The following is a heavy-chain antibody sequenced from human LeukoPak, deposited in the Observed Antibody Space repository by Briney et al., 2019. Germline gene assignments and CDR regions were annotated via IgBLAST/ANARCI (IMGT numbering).Heavy chain of an antibody. CDR2: ISGYNGQT. D-gene: IGHD2-2*01. J-gene: IGHJ3*02. CDR1: GYTFSNYG. V-gene: IGHV1-18*01. CDR3: ARGSYGFDI. Sequence: ASVKVSCKASGYTFSNYGLNWVRQAPGEGVEWMGWISGYNGQTKYGKQFQGRVTMTTDTSTNTAYMELKNLRSDDTAVYYCARGSYGFDIWGQGTVITVSS.